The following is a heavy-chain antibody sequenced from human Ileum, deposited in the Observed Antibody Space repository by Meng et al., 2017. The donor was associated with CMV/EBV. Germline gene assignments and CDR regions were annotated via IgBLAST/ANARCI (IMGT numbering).Heavy chain of an antibody. J-gene: IGHJ4*02. CDR3: ARGGGYYDF. CDR1: GYSINSDHY. V-gene: IGHV4-38-2*02. Sequence: SETLSLTCSVSGYSINSDHYWGWIRQPPGKGLEWIGSIHHSGDTYYNPSLKSRVTISVETSKNHFSLKLASVTAADTAVYYCARGGGYYDFWGQGTLVTVSS. D-gene: IGHD2/OR15-2a*01. CDR2: IHHSGDT.